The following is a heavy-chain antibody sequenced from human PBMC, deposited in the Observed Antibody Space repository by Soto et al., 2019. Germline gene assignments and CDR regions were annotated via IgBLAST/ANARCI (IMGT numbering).Heavy chain of an antibody. CDR3: ARVPSPEGLERQYYYYYYGMDV. D-gene: IGHD1-1*01. Sequence: QVQLVESGGGLVKPGGSLRLSCAASGFTFSDYYMSWIRQAPGKGLEWVSYISSSGSTIYYADSVKGRFTISRDNAKNSLYLQMNSLRAEDTAVYYCARVPSPEGLERQYYYYYYGMDVWGQGTTVTVSS. CDR1: GFTFSDYY. V-gene: IGHV3-11*01. CDR2: ISSSGSTI. J-gene: IGHJ6*02.